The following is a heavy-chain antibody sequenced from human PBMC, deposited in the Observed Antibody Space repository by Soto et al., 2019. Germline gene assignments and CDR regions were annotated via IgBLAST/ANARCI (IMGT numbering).Heavy chain of an antibody. CDR3: AIQTTYYYDSSANEDY. CDR2: INPSGGST. CDR1: GHTFTSYY. J-gene: IGHJ4*02. D-gene: IGHD3-22*01. V-gene: IGHV1-46*01. Sequence: ASVKVSCKASGHTFTSYYMHWVRQAPGQGLEWMGIINPSGGSTSYAQKFQGRVTMTRDTSTSTVYMELSSLRSEDTAVYYCAIQTTYYYDSSANEDYWGQGTLVTVSS.